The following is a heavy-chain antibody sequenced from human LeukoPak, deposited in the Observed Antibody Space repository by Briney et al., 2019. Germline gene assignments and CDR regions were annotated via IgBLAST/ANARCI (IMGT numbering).Heavy chain of an antibody. J-gene: IGHJ6*02. V-gene: IGHV3-7*01. CDR1: EFTFSSYW. CDR3: ARDRNYGGYHLYYYYGMDV. CDR2: IKQEGSEA. D-gene: IGHD4-17*01. Sequence: GRSRRPSCAVSEFTFSSYWMSWVRQAPGKGLEWVAEIKQEGSEAYYVDSVKGRFTIYRDNAKNSQYLQMNSLRDEDTDVYYCARDRNYGGYHLYYYYGMDVWGQGTTVTVSS.